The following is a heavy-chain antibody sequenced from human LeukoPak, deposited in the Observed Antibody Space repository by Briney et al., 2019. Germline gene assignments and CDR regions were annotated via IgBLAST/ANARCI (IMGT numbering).Heavy chain of an antibody. D-gene: IGHD6-19*01. J-gene: IGHJ4*02. Sequence: GGSLRLSCAASGFNFGTHWMHWVRQAPGKGLVWVSRINPDGTTTSYADSVKGRFTISRDNAKDTVYLQMNSLRAEDTAVYYCTRVSIGWYSFDYWGQGTLVTVSS. V-gene: IGHV3-74*01. CDR2: INPDGTTT. CDR3: TRVSIGWYSFDY. CDR1: GFNFGTHW.